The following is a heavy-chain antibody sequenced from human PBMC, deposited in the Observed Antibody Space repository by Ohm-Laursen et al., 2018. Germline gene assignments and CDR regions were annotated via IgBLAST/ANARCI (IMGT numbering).Heavy chain of an antibody. D-gene: IGHD2/OR15-2a*01. J-gene: IGHJ4*02. Sequence: SVKVSCKASGGTFSSYAISWVRQAPGQGLEWMGWINPNSGGTNYAQKFQGRVTMTRDTSISTAYMELSRLRSDDTAVYYCARAMWLARNIGIDYWGQGTLVTVSS. V-gene: IGHV1-2*02. CDR1: GGTFSSYA. CDR2: INPNSGGT. CDR3: ARAMWLARNIGIDY.